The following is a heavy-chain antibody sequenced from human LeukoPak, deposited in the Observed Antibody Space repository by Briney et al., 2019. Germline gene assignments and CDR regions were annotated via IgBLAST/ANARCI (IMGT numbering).Heavy chain of an antibody. CDR2: ISSSSSYI. J-gene: IGHJ4*02. CDR3: ARVGRTTVSPFDY. Sequence: GRSLRLSCAASGFTFSSYAMHWVRQAPGKGLEWVSSISSSSSYIYYADSVKGRFTISRDNAKNSLYLQMNSLRAEDTAVYYCARVGRTTVSPFDYWGQGTLVTVSS. CDR1: GFTFSSYA. D-gene: IGHD4-17*01. V-gene: IGHV3-21*01.